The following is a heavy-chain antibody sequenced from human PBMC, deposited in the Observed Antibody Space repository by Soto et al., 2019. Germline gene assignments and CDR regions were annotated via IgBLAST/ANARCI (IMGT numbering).Heavy chain of an antibody. V-gene: IGHV3-13*05. Sequence: EVQLVESGGGLVQPGGSLRLSCAASGFTFSSYDMHWVRQATGKGLEWVSAIGTAGDPYYPGSVKGRFTISRENAKNSLYLQMNSLRAADTAVYYCARASNYYYYGMDVWGQGTTVTVSS. CDR1: GFTFSSYD. D-gene: IGHD4-4*01. J-gene: IGHJ6*02. CDR2: IGTAGDP. CDR3: ARASNYYYYGMDV.